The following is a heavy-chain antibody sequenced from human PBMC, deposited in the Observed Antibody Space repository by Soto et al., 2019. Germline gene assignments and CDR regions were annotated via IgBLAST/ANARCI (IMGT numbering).Heavy chain of an antibody. CDR2: IIPIFGTA. D-gene: IGHD4-17*01. CDR3: ARETGDYGDCVRAFDI. V-gene: IGHV1-69*13. CDR1: GGTFSSYA. Sequence: GASVKVSCKASGGTFSSYAISWVRQAPGQGLEWMGGIIPIFGTANYAQKFQGRVTITADESTSTAYMELSSLRSEDTAVYYCARETGDYGDCVRAFDIWGQGTTVTFSS. J-gene: IGHJ3*02.